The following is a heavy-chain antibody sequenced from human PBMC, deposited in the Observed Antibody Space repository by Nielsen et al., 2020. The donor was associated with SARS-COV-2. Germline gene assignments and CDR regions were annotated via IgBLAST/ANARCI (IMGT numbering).Heavy chain of an antibody. Sequence: GESLKISCAASGFIFRQYGMHWVRRAPGKGLEWLTVISHDGSNKHYGDSVKGRFTISRDNSKSTLYLQMNSLRSDDTAVYHCVKATTLKIGAFDMWGQGTTVIVSS. D-gene: IGHD4-11*01. CDR3: VKATTLKIGAFDM. CDR1: GFIFRQYG. J-gene: IGHJ3*02. V-gene: IGHV3-30*18. CDR2: ISHDGSNK.